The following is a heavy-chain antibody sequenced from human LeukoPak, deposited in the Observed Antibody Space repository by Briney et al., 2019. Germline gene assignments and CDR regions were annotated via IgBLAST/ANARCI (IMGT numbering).Heavy chain of an antibody. V-gene: IGHV1-2*02. J-gene: IGHJ4*02. Sequence: ASVKVSCKASGYTFTGYYMHWVRQAPGQGLEWMGWINPNSGGTNYAQKFQGRVTMTRDTSISTAYMELSRLRSDDTAVYYCARDGVVVVPAATLDYWGQGTLVTVSS. CDR2: INPNSGGT. CDR1: GYTFTGYY. CDR3: ARDGVVVVPAATLDY. D-gene: IGHD2-2*01.